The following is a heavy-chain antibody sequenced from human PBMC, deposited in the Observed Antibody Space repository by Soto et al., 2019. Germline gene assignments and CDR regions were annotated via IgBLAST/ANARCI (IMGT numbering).Heavy chain of an antibody. J-gene: IGHJ1*01. D-gene: IGHD2-2*01. CDR2: IYYSGNT. V-gene: IGHV4-59*08. CDR3: ARLDCSTTSCYGGFFQH. Sequence: SETLSLTCTVSGGSISSYYWSWIRQPPGKGLEWIGYIYYSGNTIYNPSLKSRVTISVDTSKNQFSLNLSSVTAADTAVYYCARLDCSTTSCYGGFFQHWGQGTLVTSPQ. CDR1: GGSISSYY.